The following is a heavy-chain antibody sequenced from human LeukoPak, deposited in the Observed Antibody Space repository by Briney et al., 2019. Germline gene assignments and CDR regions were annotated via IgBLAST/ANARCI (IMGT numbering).Heavy chain of an antibody. V-gene: IGHV3-11*01. Sequence: GGSLRLSCAASGFTFSDYYMSWIRQASGKGLEWVSYISSSGSTIYYADSVKGRFTISRDNAKNSLYLQMNSLRAEDTAVYYCARGDYYDSSGYFPNWGQGTLVTVSS. CDR2: ISSSGSTI. J-gene: IGHJ4*02. CDR3: ARGDYYDSSGYFPN. CDR1: GFTFSDYY. D-gene: IGHD3-22*01.